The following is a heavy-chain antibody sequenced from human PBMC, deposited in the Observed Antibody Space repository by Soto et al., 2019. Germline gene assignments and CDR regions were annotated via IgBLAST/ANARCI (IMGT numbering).Heavy chain of an antibody. CDR1: GFTFSSYA. J-gene: IGHJ6*03. D-gene: IGHD4-17*01. CDR2: ISGSGGST. V-gene: IGHV3-23*01. CDR3: ANGHDYGDYYYYYMDA. Sequence: GGSLRLSCAASGFTFSSYAMSWVRQAPGKGLEWVSAISGSGGSTYYADSVKGRFTISRDNSKNTLYLQMNSLRAEDTAVYYCANGHDYGDYYYYYMDAWGKGTTVTVSS.